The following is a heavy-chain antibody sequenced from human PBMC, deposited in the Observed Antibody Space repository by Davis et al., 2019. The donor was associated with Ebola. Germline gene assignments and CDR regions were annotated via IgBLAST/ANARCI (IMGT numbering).Heavy chain of an antibody. J-gene: IGHJ6*02. D-gene: IGHD2/OR15-2a*01. CDR3: AGLSGNYYYYGLDV. Sequence: PGGSLRLSCAASGFTFSDYYMSWIRQAPGKGLEWVSYISNSAYTIYYADSVRGRFTISRDNAKNSMYLEMNSLRAEDTAVYYCAGLSGNYYYYGLDVWPRDHGHRLL. V-gene: IGHV3-11*04. CDR1: GFTFSDYY. CDR2: ISNSAYTI.